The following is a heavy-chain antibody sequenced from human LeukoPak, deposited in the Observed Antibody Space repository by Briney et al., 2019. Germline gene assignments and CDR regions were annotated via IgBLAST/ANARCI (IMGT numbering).Heavy chain of an antibody. V-gene: IGHV4-34*01. J-gene: IGHJ5*02. CDR2: INHSGST. D-gene: IGHD6-13*01. Sequence: SETLSLTCAVYGGSFSGYYWSWIRQPPGKGLEWIGEINHSGSTNYNPSLKSRVTISVDTSKNQFSLKLSSVTAADTAVYYCARVIIAAAGTFSWFDPWGQGTLVTVSS. CDR3: ARVIIAAAGTFSWFDP. CDR1: GGSFSGYY.